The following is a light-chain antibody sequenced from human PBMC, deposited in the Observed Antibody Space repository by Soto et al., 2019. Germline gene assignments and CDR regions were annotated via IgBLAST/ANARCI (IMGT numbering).Light chain of an antibody. J-gene: IGLJ2*01. Sequence: QSVLTQPPSASGTPGQRVTISCSGSSSNIGSKTVNWYQQLPGTAPKLLIYFNNQRPSGVPDRFSASKSGASASLAISGLQSEDEANYYCSSYGNTRGTLEVVLFGGGTKLTVL. CDR1: SSNIGSKT. V-gene: IGLV1-44*01. CDR3: SSYGNTRGTLEVVL. CDR2: FNN.